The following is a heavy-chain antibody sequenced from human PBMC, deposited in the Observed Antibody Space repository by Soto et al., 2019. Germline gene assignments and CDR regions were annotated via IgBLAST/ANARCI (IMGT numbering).Heavy chain of an antibody. CDR2: IIPIFGTA. CDR1: GGTFSSYA. Sequence: QVQLVQSGAEVQKPGSSVKVSCKASGGTFSSYAISWVRQAPGQGLEWMGGIIPIFGTANYAQKFQGRVTITADESTSTAYMELSSLRSEDTAVYYCASSSRRFGGYYYYYGMDVWGQGTTVTVSS. D-gene: IGHD3-10*01. V-gene: IGHV1-69*01. CDR3: ASSSRRFGGYYYYYGMDV. J-gene: IGHJ6*02.